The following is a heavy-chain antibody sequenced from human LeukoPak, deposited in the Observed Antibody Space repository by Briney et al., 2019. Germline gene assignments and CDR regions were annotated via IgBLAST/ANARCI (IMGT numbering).Heavy chain of an antibody. CDR3: AKSYSSSWYRYYYYYYMDV. V-gene: IGHV4-38-2*02. D-gene: IGHD6-13*01. CDR1: GYSISSGYY. CDR2: IYHSGST. J-gene: IGHJ6*03. Sequence: PSETLSLTRTVSGYSISSGYYWGWIRQPPGKGLEWIGSIYHSGSTYYNPSLKSRVTISVDTSKNQFSLKLSSVTAADTAVYYCAKSYSSSWYRYYYYYYMDVWGKGTTVTISS.